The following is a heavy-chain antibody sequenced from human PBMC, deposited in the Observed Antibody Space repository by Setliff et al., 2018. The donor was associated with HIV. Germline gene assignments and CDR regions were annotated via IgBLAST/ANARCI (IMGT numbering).Heavy chain of an antibody. CDR3: AREVVTPHYYYYMDV. CDR1: GGSISSGSYY. D-gene: IGHD2-21*02. Sequence: PSETLSLTCTVSGGSISSGSYYWSWIRQPAGKGLEWIGHIYTSGSTNYNPSLKSRVTISVDTSKNQFSRKLSSVTAADTAVYYCAREVVTPHYYYYMDVWGKGTTVTVSS. V-gene: IGHV4-61*09. CDR2: IYTSGST. J-gene: IGHJ6*03.